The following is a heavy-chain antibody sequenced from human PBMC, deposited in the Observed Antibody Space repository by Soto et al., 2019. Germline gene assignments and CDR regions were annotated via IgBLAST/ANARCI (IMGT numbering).Heavy chain of an antibody. Sequence: SVKVSCKASGGTFSSYAISWVRQAPGQGLEWMGGIIPIFGTANYAQKFQGRVTITADESTSTAYMELSSLRSEDTAVYYCARGYDFWSGYWPGNYYYGMDVWGQGTTVTVSS. CDR1: GGTFSSYA. CDR2: IIPIFGTA. D-gene: IGHD3-3*01. CDR3: ARGYDFWSGYWPGNYYYGMDV. J-gene: IGHJ6*02. V-gene: IGHV1-69*13.